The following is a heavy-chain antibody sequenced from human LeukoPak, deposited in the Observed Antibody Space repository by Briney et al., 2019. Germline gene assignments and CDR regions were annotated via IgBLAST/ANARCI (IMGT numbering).Heavy chain of an antibody. CDR3: ATASSSSHHSPFDY. V-gene: IGHV4-34*01. D-gene: IGHD6-6*01. Sequence: SETLSLTCAVYGVSFSGYYWSRIRQPPGKGLEWIGEINHSGSTNYYPSLKSRVTISVDTSKYQFSLKLSSVTAADTAVYYCATASSSSHHSPFDYWGQGTLVTVSS. CDR1: GVSFSGYY. J-gene: IGHJ4*02. CDR2: INHSGST.